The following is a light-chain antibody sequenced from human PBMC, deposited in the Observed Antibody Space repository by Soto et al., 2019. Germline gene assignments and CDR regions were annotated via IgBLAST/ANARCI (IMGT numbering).Light chain of an antibody. V-gene: IGKV2-28*01. Sequence: DIVMTQSPLSLPVTPGEPASISCRSSQSLLHSNGYNYLDWYLQKPGQSPQLLIYLGSNRASGVPDRFSGSGSGTDFTLKISRVEAEDVGVSYCMQALQTPLLTFGGGTKVEIK. CDR2: LGS. CDR3: MQALQTPLLT. CDR1: QSLLHSNGYNY. J-gene: IGKJ4*01.